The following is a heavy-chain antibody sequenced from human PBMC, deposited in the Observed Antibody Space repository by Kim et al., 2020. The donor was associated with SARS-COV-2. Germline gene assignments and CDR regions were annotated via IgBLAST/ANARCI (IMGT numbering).Heavy chain of an antibody. CDR2: IDPSDSYT. D-gene: IGHD2-2*01. CDR3: ARHEGYQGSVNWFDP. CDR1: GYSFTSYW. J-gene: IGHJ5*02. Sequence: GESLKISCKGSGYSFTSYWISWVRQMPGKGLEWMGRIDPSDSYTNYSPSFQGHVTISADKSISTAYLQWSSLKASDTAMYYCARHEGYQGSVNWFDPWGQGTLVTVSS. V-gene: IGHV5-10-1*01.